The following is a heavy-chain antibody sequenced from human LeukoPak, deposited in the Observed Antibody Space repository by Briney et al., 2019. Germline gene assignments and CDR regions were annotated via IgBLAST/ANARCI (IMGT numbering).Heavy chain of an antibody. CDR1: GFTFSSYE. CDR2: ISSSGSII. D-gene: IGHD6-6*01. J-gene: IGHJ3*02. CDR3: ARLYSSSSGKAFDI. V-gene: IGHV3-48*03. Sequence: GGSLRLSCAASGFTFSSYEMNWVRQAPGKGLEWVSYISSSGSIIYYADSVKGRFTISRDNAKNSLYLQMNSLRAEDTAVYYCARLYSSSSGKAFDIWGQGTMVTVSS.